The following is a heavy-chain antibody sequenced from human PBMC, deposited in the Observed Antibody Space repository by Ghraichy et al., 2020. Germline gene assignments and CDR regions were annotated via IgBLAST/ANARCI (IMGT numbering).Heavy chain of an antibody. CDR1: GGSISSSSYY. CDR3: ARHNAEDVLLWFGEPSRAFDI. J-gene: IGHJ3*02. V-gene: IGHV4-39*01. Sequence: SETLSLTCTVSGGSISSSSYYWGWIRQPPGKGLEWIGSIYYSGSTYYNPSLKSRVTISVDTSKNQFSLKLSSVTAADTAVYYCARHNAEDVLLWFGEPSRAFDIWGQGTMVTVSS. D-gene: IGHD3-10*01. CDR2: IYYSGST.